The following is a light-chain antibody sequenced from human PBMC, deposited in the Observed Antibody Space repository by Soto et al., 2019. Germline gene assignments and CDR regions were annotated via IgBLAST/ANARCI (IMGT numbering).Light chain of an antibody. V-gene: IGKV1-16*01. CDR1: QDIRKD. CDR3: QQYNSYSRT. Sequence: IQMTQSPSSLSASVGDRVTITCRASQDIRKDLAWYQQKPGKAPQILIYGASTLLTGVASRFSGSGSATDFTLTISSLQPDDFATYYCQQYNSYSRTFGQGTKVDIK. J-gene: IGKJ1*01. CDR2: GAS.